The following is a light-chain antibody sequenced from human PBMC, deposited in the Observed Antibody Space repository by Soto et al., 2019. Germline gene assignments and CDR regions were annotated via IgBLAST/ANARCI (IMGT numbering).Light chain of an antibody. CDR1: SSDVGGYNY. Sequence: QSALTQHPSASGSPGQSVTISCTGTSSDVGGYNYVSWYQQHPGNAPKFLIFEVSRRPSVVPDRFSGSKSGNTASLTVSGLHVDDEADYFCRAYTGSNNPVILSGGTKITVL. V-gene: IGLV2-8*01. J-gene: IGLJ2*01. CDR2: EVS. CDR3: RAYTGSNNPVI.